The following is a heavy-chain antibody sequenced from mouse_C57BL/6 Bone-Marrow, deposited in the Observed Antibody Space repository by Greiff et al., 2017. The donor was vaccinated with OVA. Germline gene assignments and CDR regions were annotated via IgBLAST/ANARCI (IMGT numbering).Heavy chain of an antibody. CDR1: GFTFSSYT. Sequence: EVMLVESGGGLVKPGGSLKLSCAASGFTFSSYTMSWVRQTPEKRLEWVATISGGGGNTYYPDSVKGRFTLSRDNAKNTLYLQMSSLRSEDTALDYCARKEVYDYGHFDYWGKGTTLTVSS. V-gene: IGHV5-9*01. CDR3: ARKEVYDYGHFDY. D-gene: IGHD2-4*01. J-gene: IGHJ2*01. CDR2: ISGGGGNT.